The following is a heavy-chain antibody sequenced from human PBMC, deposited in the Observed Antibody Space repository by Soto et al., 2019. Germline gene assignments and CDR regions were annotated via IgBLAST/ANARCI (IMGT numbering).Heavy chain of an antibody. V-gene: IGHV1-3*04. D-gene: IGHD3-10*01. CDR1: GYTFRPHA. CDR2: TNTGDGHT. J-gene: IGHJ1*01. CDR3: ARGSVSLED. Sequence: QVHLVQPGAEVKKPGASLRVSCKASGYTFRPHAMEWVRQAPGQGLEWMGGTNTGDGHTRYAETFQGRVTITRDTSATTVYMELRSLTCEDTAVYYCARGSVSLEDWGQGTLVTVSS.